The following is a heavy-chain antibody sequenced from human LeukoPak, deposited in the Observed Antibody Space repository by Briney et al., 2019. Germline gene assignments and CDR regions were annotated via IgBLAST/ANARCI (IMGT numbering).Heavy chain of an antibody. J-gene: IGHJ4*02. D-gene: IGHD3-3*01. CDR2: INHSGST. Sequence: SETLSLTCAVYGGSFSGYYWSWIRQPPGKGLEWIGEINHSGSTNYNPSLKSRVTISVDTSKNQFSLKLSSVTAADTAVYYFARGLGPGEVIRFLEWVFIFFPFDYWGQGTLVTVSS. CDR3: ARGLGPGEVIRFLEWVFIFFPFDY. V-gene: IGHV4-34*01. CDR1: GGSFSGYY.